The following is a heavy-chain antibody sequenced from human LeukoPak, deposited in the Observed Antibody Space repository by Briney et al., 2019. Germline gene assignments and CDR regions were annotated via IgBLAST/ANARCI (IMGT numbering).Heavy chain of an antibody. CDR2: INHSGST. CDR1: GGSFSGYY. Sequence: PSETLSLTCAVYGGSFSGYYWSWIRQPPGKGLEWIGEINHSGSTNYNPSLKKRVTISAGKSKNQFSLKRSAVTGSDTAVYYYSKSYSYGYRPTVYFASWGQGTLVTVSS. D-gene: IGHD5-18*01. CDR3: SKSYSYGYRPTVYFAS. V-gene: IGHV4-34*01. J-gene: IGHJ4*02.